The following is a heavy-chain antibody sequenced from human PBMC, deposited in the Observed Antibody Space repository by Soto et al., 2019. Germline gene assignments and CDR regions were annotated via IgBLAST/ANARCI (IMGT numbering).Heavy chain of an antibody. V-gene: IGHV4-34*01. CDR1: GGSFSGYY. Sequence: SETLSLTCAVYGGSFSGYYWSWIRQPPGKGLEWIGEINHSGSTNYNPSLKSRVTISVDTSKNQFSLKLSSVTAADTAVYYCARFSRQGYYYYYMDVWGKGTTVT. CDR2: INHSGST. CDR3: ARFSRQGYYYYYMDV. J-gene: IGHJ6*03.